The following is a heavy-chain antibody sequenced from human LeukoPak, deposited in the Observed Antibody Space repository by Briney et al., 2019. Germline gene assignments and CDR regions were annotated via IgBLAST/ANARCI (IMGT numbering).Heavy chain of an antibody. J-gene: IGHJ6*02. Sequence: KYGESLKISCKGSGYRFTNYWIAWVRQMPGKGLEWMGITYPGDSDTRYSPSFQGQVTISADKSISTAYLQWCSLEASDTAMYYCARHQGSNYGLDVWGQGTTVTVSS. CDR1: GYRFTNYW. V-gene: IGHV5-51*01. D-gene: IGHD6-13*01. CDR3: ARHQGSNYGLDV. CDR2: TYPGDSDT.